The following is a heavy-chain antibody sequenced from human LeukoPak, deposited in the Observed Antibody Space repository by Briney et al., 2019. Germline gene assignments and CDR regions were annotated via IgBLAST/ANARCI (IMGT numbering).Heavy chain of an antibody. CDR1: GFTFSSYG. D-gene: IGHD3-9*01. CDR3: AKPGGRYFDWLPDYYYYMDV. V-gene: IGHV3-23*01. CDR2: ISGSGGST. J-gene: IGHJ6*03. Sequence: GGSLRLSCAASGFTFSSYGMSWVRQAPGKGLEWVSAISGSGGSTYYADSVKGRFTISRDNSKNTLYLQVNSLRAEDTAVYYCAKPGGRYFDWLPDYYYYMDVWGKGTTVTISS.